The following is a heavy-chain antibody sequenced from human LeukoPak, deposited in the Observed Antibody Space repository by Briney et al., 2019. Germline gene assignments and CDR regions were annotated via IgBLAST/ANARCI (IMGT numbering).Heavy chain of an antibody. CDR1: GYTFTSYC. V-gene: IGHV1-18*01. D-gene: IGHD3-10*01. J-gene: IGHJ5*02. Sequence: EASVKVSCKASGYTFTSYCISWVRQAPGQGLEWMGWISPYNGNTNYAQNLQGRVTITTDTSTSTAYMELRSLRSDDTAVYYCARTHPPPGLLWFGSNWFDPWGQGTLVTVSS. CDR3: ARTHPPPGLLWFGSNWFDP. CDR2: ISPYNGNT.